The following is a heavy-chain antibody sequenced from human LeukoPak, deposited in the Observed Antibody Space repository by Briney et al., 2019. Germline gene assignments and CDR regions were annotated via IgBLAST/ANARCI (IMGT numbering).Heavy chain of an antibody. CDR3: ARGYGWFDP. V-gene: IGHV4-4*09. CDR2: IYSTTGTT. Sequence: SETLSLTCTVSGASPYWTWIRQPPGKGLEWIGYIYSTTGTTNSNPSLKSRVTMSLDTSKKHLSLKLSAVTAADTAVYHCARGYGWFDPWGQGVLVIVSS. J-gene: IGHJ5*02. CDR1: GASPY. D-gene: IGHD3-10*01.